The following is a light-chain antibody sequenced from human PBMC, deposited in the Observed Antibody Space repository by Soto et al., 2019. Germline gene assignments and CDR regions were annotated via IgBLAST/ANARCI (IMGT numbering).Light chain of an antibody. CDR2: GAS. CDR3: QQYGSSPWT. Sequence: EIVLTQSPGTLSLSPGERATLSCRASQSVSSSYLAWYQQKPGQAPRPLIDGASSRAIGIPDRFSGSGSGTDFNLTISRLEPEDFAVYYCQQYGSSPWTFGQGTKVEIK. CDR1: QSVSSSY. V-gene: IGKV3-20*01. J-gene: IGKJ1*01.